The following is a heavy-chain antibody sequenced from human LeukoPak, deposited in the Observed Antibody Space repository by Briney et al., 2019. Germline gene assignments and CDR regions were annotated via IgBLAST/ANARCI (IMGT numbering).Heavy chain of an antibody. V-gene: IGHV1-2*02. D-gene: IGHD2-15*01. Sequence: ASVKVSCKASGYTFTGYYMHWVRQAPGQGLEWMGWINPNSGGTNYAQKLQGRVTMTTDTSTSTAYMELRSLRSDDTAVYYCARGVLGYCSGGSCYSDYYYYYTDVWGKGTTVTVSS. CDR1: GYTFTGYY. CDR2: INPNSGGT. J-gene: IGHJ6*03. CDR3: ARGVLGYCSGGSCYSDYYYYYTDV.